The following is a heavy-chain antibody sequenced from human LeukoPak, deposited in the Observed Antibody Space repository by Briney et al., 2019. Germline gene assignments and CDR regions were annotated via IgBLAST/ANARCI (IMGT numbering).Heavy chain of an antibody. CDR1: GFTFSSYE. CDR3: AREGRVGATRGWFDP. J-gene: IGHJ5*02. D-gene: IGHD1-26*01. Sequence: GGSLRLSCAASGFTFSSYEMNWVRQAPRKGLEWVSYISGSGGVIYYADSVKGRFSISRDNAKNSLFLQMNSLRADDTAVYYCAREGRVGATRGWFDPWGQGTLVTVSP. V-gene: IGHV3-48*03. CDR2: ISGSGGVI.